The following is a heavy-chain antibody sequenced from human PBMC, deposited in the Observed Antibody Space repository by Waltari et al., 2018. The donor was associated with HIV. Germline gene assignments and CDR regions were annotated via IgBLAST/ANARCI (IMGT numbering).Heavy chain of an antibody. Sequence: QLQLQESGPGLVKPSETLSLTCTVSGGSISSSSYYWGWIRQPPGKGLEWIGRIDYSGGTYYTPSRKSRVTISVDTSKNQFSRKLSSVTAADTAVYYCARPAFTAHGWFDPWGQGTLVTVSS. CDR1: GGSISSSSYY. V-gene: IGHV4-39*01. CDR3: ARPAFTAHGWFDP. D-gene: IGHD3-16*01. CDR2: IDYSGGT. J-gene: IGHJ5*02.